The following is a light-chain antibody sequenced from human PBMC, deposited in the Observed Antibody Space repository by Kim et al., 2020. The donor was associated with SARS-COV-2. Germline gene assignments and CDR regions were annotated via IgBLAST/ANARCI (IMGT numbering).Light chain of an antibody. V-gene: IGKV3-11*01. Sequence: EIVLTQSPATLSFSPGDRAILSCRASQNIGRYLAWYQQRPGQAPRLLIYEVFNRAAGVPARFSGNGSETDVTLTITSLEPDDFAVYYCHHRANWPALTFGGGTKVDIK. CDR1: QNIGRY. CDR2: EVF. J-gene: IGKJ4*01. CDR3: HHRANWPALT.